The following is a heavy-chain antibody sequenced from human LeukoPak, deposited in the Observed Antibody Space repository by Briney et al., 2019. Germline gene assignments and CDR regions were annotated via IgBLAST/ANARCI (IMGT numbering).Heavy chain of an antibody. CDR1: GFTVSNNQ. Sequence: GGSLRLSCAASGFTVSNNQMSWVRQAPGKGLEWVSVIYSDGSTYYADSVKGRFTISRDKSNNTLYFQMNSLRAEDTAVYYCARASRGDSTYHIMDVWGQGTTVTVSS. D-gene: IGHD4-17*01. CDR2: IYSDGST. V-gene: IGHV3-66*01. CDR3: ARASRGDSTYHIMDV. J-gene: IGHJ6*02.